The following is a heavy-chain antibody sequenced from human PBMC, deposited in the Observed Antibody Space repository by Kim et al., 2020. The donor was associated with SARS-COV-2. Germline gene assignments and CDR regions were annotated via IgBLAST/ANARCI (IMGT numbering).Heavy chain of an antibody. V-gene: IGHV3-30*02. D-gene: IGHD6-13*01. Sequence: ADSVDGRITISRDNSKKTRYLQMNSLRAEDTAVYYCGKSGAAAGTDLTIWGQGTLVTVSS. J-gene: IGHJ4*02. CDR3: GKSGAAAGTDLTI.